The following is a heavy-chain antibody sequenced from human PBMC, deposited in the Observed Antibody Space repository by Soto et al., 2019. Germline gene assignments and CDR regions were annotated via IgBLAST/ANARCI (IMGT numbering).Heavy chain of an antibody. CDR1: GFTFIDYG. CDR3: TTGGISGSRWWYCGLDV. V-gene: IGHV3-30*03. CDR2: ISYDGNTI. J-gene: IGHJ6*02. Sequence: PGGFLRLSCAASGFTFIDYGMNWVRQAPGKGLEWVAIISYDGNTIYYADYVKGRFTISRDDSKNTVYLQMNSLNTEDTAVYYCTTGGISGSRWWYCGLDVWGQGTTVTVSS. D-gene: IGHD1-26*01.